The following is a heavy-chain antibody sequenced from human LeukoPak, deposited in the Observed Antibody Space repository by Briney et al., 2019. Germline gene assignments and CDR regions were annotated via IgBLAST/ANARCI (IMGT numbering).Heavy chain of an antibody. D-gene: IGHD2-15*01. CDR1: GFTFDDYA. Sequence: GRSLRLSCAASGFTFDDYAMHWVRQAPGKGLEWVSGISWNSGSIGYADSVKGRFTISRDNAKNSLYLQMYSLRAEDTALYYCAIIWPRGSDYGMDVWGQGTTVTVSS. CDR2: ISWNSGSI. V-gene: IGHV3-9*01. CDR3: AIIWPRGSDYGMDV. J-gene: IGHJ6*02.